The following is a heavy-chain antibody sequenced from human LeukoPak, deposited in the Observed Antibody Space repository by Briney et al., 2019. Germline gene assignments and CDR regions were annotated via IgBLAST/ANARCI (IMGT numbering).Heavy chain of an antibody. Sequence: ASVTVSFKASGYTFTIYGISWVRQAPGQGLEWMGWISAYNGNTNYAQKLQGRVTMTTDTSTSTAYVELRSLRSDDTAVYYCARDRGYGSGSYFGDYYYYGMDVWGQGTTVTVSS. V-gene: IGHV1-18*01. CDR3: ARDRGYGSGSYFGDYYYYGMDV. CDR2: ISAYNGNT. D-gene: IGHD3-10*01. J-gene: IGHJ6*02. CDR1: GYTFTIYG.